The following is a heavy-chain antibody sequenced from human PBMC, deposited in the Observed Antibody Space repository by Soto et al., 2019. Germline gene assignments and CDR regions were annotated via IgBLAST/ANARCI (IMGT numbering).Heavy chain of an antibody. CDR3: ASLYPSGSYQYYFDY. Sequence: EVQLVESGGGLVKPGGSLRLSCAASGFTFSSYSMNWVRQAPGKGLEWVSSISSSSSYIYYADSVKGRFTISRDNAKNSLYLQMNSLRAEDTAVYYCASLYPSGSYQYYFDYWGQGTLVTVSS. CDR2: ISSSSSYI. J-gene: IGHJ4*02. CDR1: GFTFSSYS. D-gene: IGHD1-26*01. V-gene: IGHV3-21*01.